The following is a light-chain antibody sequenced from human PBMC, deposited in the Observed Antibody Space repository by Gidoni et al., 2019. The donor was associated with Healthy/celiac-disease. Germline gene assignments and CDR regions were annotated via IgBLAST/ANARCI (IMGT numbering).Light chain of an antibody. V-gene: IGLV1-40*01. J-gene: IGLJ3*02. CDR3: QSYDSSLSGWV. CDR1: RSNIGAGYD. Sequence: QSVLTQPPSVSGAPGQRVTISCTGSRSNIGAGYDVPWYQQLPGTAPKLHIYGHSNRPSGVPDRFSGSKSGTSASLAITGLQAEDEADYYCQSYDSSLSGWVFGGGTKLTVL. CDR2: GHS.